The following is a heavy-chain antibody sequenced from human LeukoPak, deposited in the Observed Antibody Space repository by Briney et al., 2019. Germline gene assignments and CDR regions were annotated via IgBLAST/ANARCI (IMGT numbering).Heavy chain of an antibody. Sequence: GGSLRPSCAASGFTFSSYAMSWVRQAPGKGLEWVSTISGSGGSTYYADSVKGRFTISRDNSKNTLYLQMNSLRAEDTAVYYCAKEGRHSSRPGWFDPWGQGTLVTVSS. CDR3: AKEGRHSSRPGWFDP. V-gene: IGHV3-23*01. CDR1: GFTFSSYA. CDR2: ISGSGGST. J-gene: IGHJ5*02. D-gene: IGHD6-19*01.